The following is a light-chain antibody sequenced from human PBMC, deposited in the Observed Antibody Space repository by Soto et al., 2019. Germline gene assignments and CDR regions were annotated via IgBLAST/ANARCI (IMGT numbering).Light chain of an antibody. Sequence: QSALSQPASVSGSPGQSITISCTGSSSDVGGCNYVPWYQQHPGKAPKLMIYEVSNRPSGVSNRFSGSKSGDTASLTISGLQAEDEADYYCSSCTSSSSVVFGRGTQLTVL. CDR3: SSCTSSSSVV. V-gene: IGLV2-14*01. CDR1: SSDVGGCNY. CDR2: EVS. J-gene: IGLJ2*01.